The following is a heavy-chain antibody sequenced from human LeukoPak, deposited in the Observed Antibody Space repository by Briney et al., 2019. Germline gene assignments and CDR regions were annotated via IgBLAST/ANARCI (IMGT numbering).Heavy chain of an antibody. V-gene: IGHV3-73*01. J-gene: IGHJ5*02. Sequence: PGGSLRLSCAASGFTFSSYAMSWVRQASGKGLEWVGRIRSKANSYATAYAASVEGRFTISRDDSKNTAYLQMNSLKTEDTAVYYCTSQIQLWLRGFWFDPWGQGTLVTVSS. CDR3: TSQIQLWLRGFWFDP. CDR2: IRSKANSYAT. D-gene: IGHD5-18*01. CDR1: GFTFSSYA.